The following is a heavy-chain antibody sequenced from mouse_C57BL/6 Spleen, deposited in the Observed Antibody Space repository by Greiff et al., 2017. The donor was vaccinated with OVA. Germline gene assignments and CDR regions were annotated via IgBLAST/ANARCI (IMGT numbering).Heavy chain of an antibody. CDR3: ASLTTVVATRYFDV. CDR1: GFTFSDYG. V-gene: IGHV5-17*01. J-gene: IGHJ1*03. D-gene: IGHD1-1*01. CDR2: ISSGSSTI. Sequence: EVQGVESGGGLVKPGGSLKLSCAASGFTFSDYGMHWVRQAPEKGLEWVAYISSGSSTIYYADTVKGRFTISRDNAKNTLFLQMTSLRSEDTAMYYCASLTTVVATRYFDVWGTGTTVTVSS.